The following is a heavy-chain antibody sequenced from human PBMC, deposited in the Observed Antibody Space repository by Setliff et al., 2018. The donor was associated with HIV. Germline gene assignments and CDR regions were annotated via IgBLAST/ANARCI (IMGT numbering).Heavy chain of an antibody. J-gene: IGHJ3*02. CDR1: GGSFSGHY. Sequence: SETLSLTCAVYGGSFSGHYWSWIRQPPGKGLEWIGEIYHSGSTNYNPSLKSRVTISVDKSKNQFSLKLKSVTAADTAVYYCARVAVAGTTFDVFDIWGQGTMVTVSS. CDR3: ARVAVAGTTFDVFDI. V-gene: IGHV4-34*01. CDR2: IYHSGST. D-gene: IGHD6-19*01.